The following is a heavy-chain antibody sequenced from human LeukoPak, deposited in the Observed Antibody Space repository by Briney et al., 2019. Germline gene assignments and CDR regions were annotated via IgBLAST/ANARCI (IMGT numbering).Heavy chain of an antibody. CDR1: GFTFSSYG. J-gene: IGHJ4*02. CDR2: IWYDGSNK. D-gene: IGHD3-16*01. V-gene: IGHV3-30*02. Sequence: GGSLRLSCAASGFTFSSYGMHWVRQAPGKGLEWVAVIWYDGSNKFYADSVKGRFIISRDNSKNTLSLQMNSLTAEDTAVYYCAKIRVVGLHYFDYWGQGTLVTVSS. CDR3: AKIRVVGLHYFDY.